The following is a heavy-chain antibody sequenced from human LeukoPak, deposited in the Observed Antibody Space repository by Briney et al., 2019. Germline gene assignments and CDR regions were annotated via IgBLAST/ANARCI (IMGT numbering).Heavy chain of an antibody. CDR3: AGPSVVQNYYYYGMDV. CDR2: IIPIFGIA. CDR1: GGTLSSYA. Sequence: VASVKVSCKASGGTLSSYAISWVRQAPGQGLEWMGRIIPIFGIANYAQKLQGRVTITADKSTSTAYMELSSLRSEDTAVYYCAGPSVVQNYYYYGMDVWGQGTTVTVSS. V-gene: IGHV1-69*04. J-gene: IGHJ6*02. D-gene: IGHD1-1*01.